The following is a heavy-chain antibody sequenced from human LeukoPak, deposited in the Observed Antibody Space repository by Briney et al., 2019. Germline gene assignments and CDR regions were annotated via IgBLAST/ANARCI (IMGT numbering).Heavy chain of an antibody. J-gene: IGHJ3*02. CDR1: GGTFSSYA. Sequence: ASVKVSCKASGGTFSSYAISWVRQAPGQGLEWMGGIIPIFGTANYAQKFQGRVTITTDESTSTAYMELSSLRSEDTAVYYCARHDSSGYYYTGDAFDIWGQGTMVTVSS. CDR2: IIPIFGTA. D-gene: IGHD3-22*01. CDR3: ARHDSSGYYYTGDAFDI. V-gene: IGHV1-69*05.